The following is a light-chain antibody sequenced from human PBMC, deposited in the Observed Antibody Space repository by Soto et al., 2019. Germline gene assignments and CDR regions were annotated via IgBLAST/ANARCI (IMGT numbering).Light chain of an antibody. J-gene: IGKJ1*01. CDR3: QQYNSYRT. V-gene: IGKV1-5*01. CDR1: QSISSY. Sequence: IHMTHSPSTLSASLGAIVTITFRASQSISSYINGYQQKPGKAPKLLIYDASSLESGVPSRFSGSGSETEYTLTISSLQPDDFATYYCQQYNSYRTFGQGTKVDIK. CDR2: DAS.